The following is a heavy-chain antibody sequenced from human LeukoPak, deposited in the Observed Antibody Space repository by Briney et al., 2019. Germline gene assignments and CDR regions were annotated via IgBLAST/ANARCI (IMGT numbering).Heavy chain of an antibody. CDR3: ARTMGVIVIPRDHWFDP. CDR1: GGSISSGGYY. V-gene: IGHV4-31*03. Sequence: PSQTLSLTCTVSGGSISSGGYYWSWIRQHPGKGLEWIGYIYYSGSTYYNPSLKSRVTISVDTSKNQFSLKLSSVTAADTAVYYCARTMGVIVIPRDHWFDPWGQGTLVTVSS. J-gene: IGHJ5*02. CDR2: IYYSGST. D-gene: IGHD3-16*02.